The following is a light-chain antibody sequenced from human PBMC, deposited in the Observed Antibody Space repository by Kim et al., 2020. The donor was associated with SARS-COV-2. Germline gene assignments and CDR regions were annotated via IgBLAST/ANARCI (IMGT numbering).Light chain of an antibody. CDR1: QNINTY. V-gene: IGKV1-39*01. CDR2: AAT. J-gene: IGKJ4*01. CDR3: QQSYSTPLT. Sequence: ASVGDRVTITCRASQNINTYLNWYQQKPGKAPNLLIYAATRLQSGVPSRFSGSGSGTDFTLTISSLQPEDFATYYCQQSYSTPLTFGGGTKVDIK.